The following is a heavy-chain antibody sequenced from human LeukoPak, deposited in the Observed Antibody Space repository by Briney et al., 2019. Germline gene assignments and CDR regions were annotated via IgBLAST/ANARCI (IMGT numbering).Heavy chain of an antibody. J-gene: IGHJ3*01. Sequence: GGSLRLSCAASGFTFSRYWMHWVRQAPGKGLVWVSRINSGGRSTNYADSVKGRFTISRDNAKNTLYLQMNSLRVEDTAVYYCARAQWLADDAFDVWGQGTMVTVSS. D-gene: IGHD6-19*01. CDR1: GFTFSRYW. CDR2: INSGGRST. CDR3: ARAQWLADDAFDV. V-gene: IGHV3-74*01.